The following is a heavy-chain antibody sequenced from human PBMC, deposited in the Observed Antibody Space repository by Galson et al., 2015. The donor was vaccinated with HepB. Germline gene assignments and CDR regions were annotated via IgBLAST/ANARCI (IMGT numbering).Heavy chain of an antibody. J-gene: IGHJ4*02. Sequence: SLRLSCAASGITFDTYSMNWVRRAPGKGLEWVASISSSSSYIYYADSVKGRFTISRDNARNSLYLQMNSLRAEDTAVYHCATVEILVVRGGLRTRSYFDYWGRGTLVTVSS. D-gene: IGHD3-10*01. CDR1: GITFDTYS. V-gene: IGHV3-21*01. CDR3: ATVEILVVRGGLRTRSYFDY. CDR2: ISSSSSYI.